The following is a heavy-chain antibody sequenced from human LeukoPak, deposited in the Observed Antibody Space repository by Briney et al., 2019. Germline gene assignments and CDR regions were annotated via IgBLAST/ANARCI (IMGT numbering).Heavy chain of an antibody. D-gene: IGHD2-21*01. J-gene: IGHJ4*02. CDR2: IKQDGSEK. CDR1: GFTFSSYW. V-gene: IGHV3-7*01. Sequence: GGSLRLSCAASGFTFSSYWMSWVRQAPGKGLEWVANIKQDGSEKYYVDSVKGRFTISRDNAKNSLYLQMNSLRAEDTAVYYCARDLAYCGGDCYSAREYYFDYWGQGTLVTVSS. CDR3: ARDLAYCGGDCYSAREYYFDY.